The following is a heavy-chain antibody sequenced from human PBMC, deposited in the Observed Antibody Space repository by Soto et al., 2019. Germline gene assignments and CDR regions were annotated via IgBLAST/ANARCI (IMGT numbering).Heavy chain of an antibody. CDR2: INPDSGVT. D-gene: IGHD2-15*01. V-gene: IGHV1-2*02. J-gene: IGHJ6*02. CDR1: GYTFSDYY. CDR3: ARGYCSGGNCYSGMDV. Sequence: ASVKVSCKTSGYTFSDYYIHWVRQAPGQGLEWLGWINPDSGVTNSAQKFQDRVTMTRVTSISTAYMELRGLRSEDTAVFYCARGYCSGGNCYSGMDVWGQGTMVTVSS.